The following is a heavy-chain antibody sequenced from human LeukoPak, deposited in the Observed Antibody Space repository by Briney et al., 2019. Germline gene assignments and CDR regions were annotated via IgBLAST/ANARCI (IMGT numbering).Heavy chain of an antibody. J-gene: IGHJ4*02. Sequence: SQTLSLTCAISGDTVSSYSVAWYWIRQSPSRGLEWLGRTYYRSKWYYNYPLSEKSRITVTPDTSKNQVSLHLNFATPEDTAVYYCARDGGSGQFDSWGQGTLVTVSS. V-gene: IGHV6-1*01. D-gene: IGHD6-19*01. CDR2: TYYRSKWYY. CDR3: ARDGGSGQFDS. CDR1: GDTVSSYSVA.